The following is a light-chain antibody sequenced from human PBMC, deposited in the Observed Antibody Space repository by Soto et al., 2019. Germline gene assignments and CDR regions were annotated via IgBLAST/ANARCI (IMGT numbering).Light chain of an antibody. CDR1: SSDVGGYNY. V-gene: IGLV2-14*01. CDR2: EVS. Sequence: QSVLTQPASVSGSPGQSITISCTGTSSDVGGYNYVSWYQQHRGKAPKLIIYEVSNRPSGVSNRFSGSKSGDTASLTISGLHAEDEADYYCSSYTSISTLYVFGTGTKLPVL. CDR3: SSYTSISTLYV. J-gene: IGLJ1*01.